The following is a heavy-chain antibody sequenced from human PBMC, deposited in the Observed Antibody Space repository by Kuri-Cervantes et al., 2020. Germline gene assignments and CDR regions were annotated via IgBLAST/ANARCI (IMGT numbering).Heavy chain of an antibody. Sequence: ASVKVSCRASGNTFSTYDINWVRQATGQGLEWMGWMNPNSGNTGYAQKFQGRVTMTRNTSISTAYMELSSLRSEDTAVYYCASNSSGWYGNDAFDIWGQGTMVTVSS. CDR1: GNTFSTYD. CDR3: ASNSSGWYGNDAFDI. J-gene: IGHJ3*02. D-gene: IGHD6-19*01. V-gene: IGHV1-8*02. CDR2: MNPNSGNT.